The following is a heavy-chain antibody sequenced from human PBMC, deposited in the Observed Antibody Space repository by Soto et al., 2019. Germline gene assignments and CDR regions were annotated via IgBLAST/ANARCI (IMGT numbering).Heavy chain of an antibody. J-gene: IGHJ6*03. CDR1: GGTFSSYT. V-gene: IGHV1-69*04. CDR2: IIPILGIA. CDR3: ARDVPRSQNPSGYMDV. Sequence: SVKVSCKASGGTFSSYTISWVRQAPGQGLEWMGRIIPILGIANYAQKFQGRVTITADKSTSTAYMELSSLRSEDTAVYYCARDVPRSQNPSGYMDVWGKGTTVTVSS.